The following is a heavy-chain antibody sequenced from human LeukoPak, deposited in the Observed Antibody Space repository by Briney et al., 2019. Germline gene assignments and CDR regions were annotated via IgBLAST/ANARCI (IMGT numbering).Heavy chain of an antibody. D-gene: IGHD5-12*01. CDR1: GLTFSSYW. V-gene: IGHV3-7*01. J-gene: IGHJ4*02. CDR2: IKQDGSEK. CDR3: ARVHSGWADY. Sequence: GGSLRLSCAASGLTFSSYWMSWVRQAPGKGLEWVANIKQDGSEKYYVDSVKGRFTISRDNAKNSLYLQMNSLRAEDTAVYYCARVHSGWADYWGQGTLVTVSS.